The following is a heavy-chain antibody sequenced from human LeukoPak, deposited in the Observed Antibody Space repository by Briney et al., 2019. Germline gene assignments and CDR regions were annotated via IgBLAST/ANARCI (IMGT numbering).Heavy chain of an antibody. D-gene: IGHD6-13*01. Sequence: PSETLSLTCTVSGGSISSSSYYWGWIRQAPGKGLEWIGSIYYSGSTYYNPSLKSRVTISVDTSKNQFSLKLSSVTAADTAVYYCASPAPIAAAGTDAFDIWGQGTMVTVSS. J-gene: IGHJ3*02. V-gene: IGHV4-39*01. CDR2: IYYSGST. CDR3: ASPAPIAAAGTDAFDI. CDR1: GGSISSSSYY.